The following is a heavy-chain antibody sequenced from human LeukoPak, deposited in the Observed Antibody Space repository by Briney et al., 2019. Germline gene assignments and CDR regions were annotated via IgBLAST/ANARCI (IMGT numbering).Heavy chain of an antibody. D-gene: IGHD3-9*01. Sequence: PGGSLRLSCAASGFTFSSYEMNWVRQAPGKGLEWVSYISSSGSTIYYADSVRGRFTISRDNAKNSLYLQMNSLKPEDTAVYYCARDPHDILRWANAFDIWGQGTMVTVSS. CDR2: ISSSGSTI. J-gene: IGHJ3*02. CDR1: GFTFSSYE. CDR3: ARDPHDILRWANAFDI. V-gene: IGHV3-48*03.